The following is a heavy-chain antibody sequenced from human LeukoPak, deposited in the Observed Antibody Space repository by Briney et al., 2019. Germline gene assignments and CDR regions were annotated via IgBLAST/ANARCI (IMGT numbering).Heavy chain of an antibody. D-gene: IGHD5-18*01. CDR2: IYYSGST. CDR3: ARDLDGYGYFWFDS. CDR1: GGSISSSSYY. J-gene: IGHJ5*01. Sequence: PSETLSLTCTVSGGSISSSSYYWGWIRQPPGKGLEWIGSIYYSGSTYYNPSLESRVTISVDKSKNQFSLKLSSVTAADAAVYYCARDLDGYGYFWFDSWGQGTLVTVSS. V-gene: IGHV4-39*07.